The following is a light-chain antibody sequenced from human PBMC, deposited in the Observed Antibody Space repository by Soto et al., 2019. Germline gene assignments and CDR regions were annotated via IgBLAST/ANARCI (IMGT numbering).Light chain of an antibody. J-gene: IGLJ3*02. Sequence: QTVVTQSPSASGTPGQRVTIPCSGSSSNIGSTSVSWFQQFPGTAPKLLIYWNTQRPSGVPDRFSGSKSGTSASLAISGLRSEDEADYYCAAWDDSLIAWVFGGGTQLTVL. V-gene: IGLV1-47*01. CDR3: AAWDDSLIAWV. CDR2: WNT. CDR1: SSNIGSTS.